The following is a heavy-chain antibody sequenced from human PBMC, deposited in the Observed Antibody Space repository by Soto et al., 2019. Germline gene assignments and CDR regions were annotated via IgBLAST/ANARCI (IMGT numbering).Heavy chain of an antibody. Sequence: VESLKISCKGSGYSFTGYWISWVRQMPGKGLEWMGRIDPSDSYTNYSPSFQGHVTISADKSINTAYLQWSSLKASDTAMYYCARRPSDSGSYYWFDPWGQETLVTVSS. CDR3: ARRPSDSGSYYWFDP. D-gene: IGHD1-26*01. V-gene: IGHV5-10-1*01. CDR1: GYSFTGYW. J-gene: IGHJ5*02. CDR2: IDPSDSYT.